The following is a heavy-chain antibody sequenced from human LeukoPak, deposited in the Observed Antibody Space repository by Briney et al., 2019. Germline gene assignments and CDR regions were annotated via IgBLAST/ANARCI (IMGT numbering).Heavy chain of an antibody. CDR2: INPSGGST. V-gene: IGHV1-46*01. D-gene: IGHD3-22*01. CDR1: GYTFTSYY. Sequence: EASVKVSCKASGYTFTSYYMHWVRQAPGQGLEWMGIINPSGGSTSYAQKFQGRVTMTRDMSTSTVYMELSSLRSEDTAVYYCARDRGDYYDSSGYYSDFDYWGQGTLVTVSS. J-gene: IGHJ4*02. CDR3: ARDRGDYYDSSGYYSDFDY.